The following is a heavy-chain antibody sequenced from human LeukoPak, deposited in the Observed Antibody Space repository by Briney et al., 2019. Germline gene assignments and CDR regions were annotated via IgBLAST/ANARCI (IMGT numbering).Heavy chain of an antibody. CDR3: ARPYYYDSSNYYLTTSSFDY. CDR1: GFTVSSNY. CDR2: ISSSTSYT. D-gene: IGHD3-22*01. J-gene: IGHJ4*02. V-gene: IGHV3-11*03. Sequence: GGSLILSCAASGFTVSSNYMSWIRQAPGKGLEWVSYISSSTSYTNYADSVKGRFTISRDNAKNSLYLQMNSLRAEDTAVYYCARPYYYDSSNYYLTTSSFDYWGQGTLVTVSS.